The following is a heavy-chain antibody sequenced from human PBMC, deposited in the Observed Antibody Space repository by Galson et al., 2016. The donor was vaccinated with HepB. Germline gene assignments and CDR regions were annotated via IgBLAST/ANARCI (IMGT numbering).Heavy chain of an antibody. CDR3: VRLGGGTCCHVDS. CDR1: DDSLNSGGYY. V-gene: IGHV4-39*01. CDR2: VYYSGTT. J-gene: IGHJ4*02. Sequence: SETLSLTCNVSDDSLNSGGYYWGWIRQPPGKGLEWIGTVYYSGTTYYQPSLKSRVTVSLDTSKNQFSLKVNSVTASDTAVYYCVRLGGGTCCHVDSWGQGRLVTVSS. D-gene: IGHD2-15*01.